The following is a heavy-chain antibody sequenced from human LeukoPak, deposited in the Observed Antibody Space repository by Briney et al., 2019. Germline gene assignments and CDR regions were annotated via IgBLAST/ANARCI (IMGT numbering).Heavy chain of an antibody. Sequence: LSLTCAVYGGSFSGYYWSWIRQAPGKGLEWVAVISYDGSDKYYADSVKGRFTISRDNSKNTLYLQMNSLRAEDTAAYYCANTDSSGWYDLDYWGQGTLVTVSS. CDR2: ISYDGSDK. V-gene: IGHV3-30*18. D-gene: IGHD6-19*01. CDR1: GGSFSGYY. CDR3: ANTDSSGWYDLDY. J-gene: IGHJ4*02.